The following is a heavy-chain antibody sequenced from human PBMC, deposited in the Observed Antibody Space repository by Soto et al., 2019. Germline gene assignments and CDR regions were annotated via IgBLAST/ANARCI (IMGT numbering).Heavy chain of an antibody. D-gene: IGHD6-6*01. V-gene: IGHV5-51*01. Sequence: GESLKISCKGSGYSFTSYWIGWVRQMPGKGLEWMGIIYPGDSDTRYSPSFQGQVTISADKSISTAYLQMNSLRAEDTAVYYCAKYTRGLYYYGMDVWGQGTTVTVSS. CDR3: AKYTRGLYYYGMDV. J-gene: IGHJ6*02. CDR2: IYPGDSDT. CDR1: GYSFTSYW.